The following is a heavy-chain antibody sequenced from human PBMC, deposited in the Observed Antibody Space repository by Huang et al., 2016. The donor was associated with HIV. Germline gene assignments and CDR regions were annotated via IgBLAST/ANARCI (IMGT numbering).Heavy chain of an antibody. V-gene: IGHV3-74*01. D-gene: IGHD3-22*01. J-gene: IGHJ4*02. CDR1: GFSISSYW. Sequence: EVQLVESGGGLVQPGGSLRLSCAASGFSISSYWMHWVRQAPGKGRVWVARINSDWSSTSYADSVKGRCTITRDNAKNTLYLQMNRLRAEDTAVYYCARDPRIQSWLNFFDYWGQGTLVSVSS. CDR3: ARDPRIQSWLNFFDY. CDR2: INSDWSST.